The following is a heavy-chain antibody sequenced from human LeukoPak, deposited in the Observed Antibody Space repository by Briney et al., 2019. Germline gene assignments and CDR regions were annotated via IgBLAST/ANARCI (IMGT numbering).Heavy chain of an antibody. CDR1: GGTFSSYA. D-gene: IGHD2-15*01. Sequence: SVKVSCKASGGTFSSYAISWVRQAPGQGLEWMGRIIPIFGTANYAQKFQGRVTITTDESTSTAYMELSSLRSGDTAVYYCVGTGYCSGGSCYSSDFDYWGQGTLVTVSS. V-gene: IGHV1-69*05. J-gene: IGHJ4*02. CDR2: IIPIFGTA. CDR3: VGTGYCSGGSCYSSDFDY.